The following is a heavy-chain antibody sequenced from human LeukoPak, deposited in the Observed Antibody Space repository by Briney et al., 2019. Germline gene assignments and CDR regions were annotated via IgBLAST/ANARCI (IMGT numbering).Heavy chain of an antibody. CDR3: ARVGTRLPAAAFDI. CDR2: MNPNSGNT. CDR1: GYTFTSYD. J-gene: IGHJ3*02. D-gene: IGHD2-2*01. Sequence: ASVKVSCKASGYTFTSYDINWVRQATGQGLEWMGWMNPNSGNTGYAQKFQGRVTITRNTSISTAYMELSSLRSEDTAVYYCARVGTRLPAAAFDIWGQGTMVTVSS. V-gene: IGHV1-8*03.